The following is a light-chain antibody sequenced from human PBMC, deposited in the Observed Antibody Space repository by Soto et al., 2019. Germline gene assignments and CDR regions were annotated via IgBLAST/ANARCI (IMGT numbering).Light chain of an antibody. CDR3: CSYAGSYTFV. V-gene: IGLV2-11*01. J-gene: IGLJ3*02. Sequence: QSALTQPRSVSGSPGQSVTISCTGTSSDVGGYNYVSWYQQPPGNAPKLMISDVSKRPSGVPDRFSGSKSGNTASLTISGRQAEDEADYYCCSYAGSYTFVFGGGTKLTVL. CDR2: DVS. CDR1: SSDVGGYNY.